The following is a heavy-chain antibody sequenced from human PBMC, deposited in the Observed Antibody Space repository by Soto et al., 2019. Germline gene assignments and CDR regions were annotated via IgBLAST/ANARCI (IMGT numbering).Heavy chain of an antibody. D-gene: IGHD3-10*01. J-gene: IGHJ4*02. CDR1: GGSISSYY. CDR3: ASQSVGPYGSGSYFDY. Sequence: QVQLQESGPGLVKPSETLSLTCTVSGGSISSYYWSWIRQPPGKGLEWIGYIYYSGSTNYNPSLKRRVTISVDTSKNRFSLKLSSGTAADTAVYYCASQSVGPYGSGSYFDYWGQGTLVTVSS. CDR2: IYYSGST. V-gene: IGHV4-59*08.